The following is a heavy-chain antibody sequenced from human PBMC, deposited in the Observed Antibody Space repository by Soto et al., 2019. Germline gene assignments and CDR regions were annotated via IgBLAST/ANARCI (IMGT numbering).Heavy chain of an antibody. CDR1: GFTFSSYG. J-gene: IGHJ6*02. Sequence: GGSLRLSCAASGFTFSSYGMHWVRQAPGKGLEWVAVISYDGSNKYYADSLKGRFTISRDNSKNTLYLQMNSLRAEDTAVYYCAKDRITMVRGYYYYGMDVWGQGTTVTVSS. D-gene: IGHD3-10*01. V-gene: IGHV3-30*18. CDR3: AKDRITMVRGYYYYGMDV. CDR2: ISYDGSNK.